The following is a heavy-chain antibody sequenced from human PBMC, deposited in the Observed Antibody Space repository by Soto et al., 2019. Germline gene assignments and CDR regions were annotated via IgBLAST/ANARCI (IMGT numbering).Heavy chain of an antibody. CDR2: IYWDDDK. V-gene: IGHV2-5*02. CDR3: IQSRCGGDCLQSYASHYYYGMDV. D-gene: IGHD2-21*02. CDR1: GFSLSTSGVG. Sequence: QNTLKESGTTLVKPRQTLTLTCTFSGFSLSTSGVGVGWIRQPPGKALEWLALIYWDDDKRYSPSLRSRLTINKDTSKDQVVLTITNMDPVDTATYYCIQSRCGGDCLQSYASHYYYGMDVWGQGTTVTVSS. J-gene: IGHJ6*02.